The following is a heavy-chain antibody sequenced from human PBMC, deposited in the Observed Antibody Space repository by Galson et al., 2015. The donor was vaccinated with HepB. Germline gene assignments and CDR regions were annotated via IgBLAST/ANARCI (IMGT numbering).Heavy chain of an antibody. CDR1: GFTFSSYG. J-gene: IGHJ6*02. Sequence: SLRLSCAASGFTFSSYGMHWVRQAPGKGLGWVAVIWYDGSNKYYADSVKGRFTISRDNSKNTLYLQMNSLRAEDTAVYYCARDLGGYGMDVWGQGTTVTVSS. D-gene: IGHD1-26*01. V-gene: IGHV3-33*01. CDR3: ARDLGGYGMDV. CDR2: IWYDGSNK.